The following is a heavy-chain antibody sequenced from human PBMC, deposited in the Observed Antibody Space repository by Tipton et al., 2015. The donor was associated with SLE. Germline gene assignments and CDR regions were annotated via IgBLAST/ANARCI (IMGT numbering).Heavy chain of an antibody. D-gene: IGHD3-3*01. V-gene: IGHV4-38-2*01. CDR2: IYHSGNT. J-gene: IGHJ5*02. CDR3: ARLEDPFGIFGVPKGWFDP. Sequence: TLSLTCAVSGFSISSGYYWGWIRQPPGKGLEWIGSIYHSGNTYYNPSLKSRVSMSIDTSRNEVFLRLSSVTAADTAVYYCARLEDPFGIFGVPKGWFDPWGQGTLVTVSS. CDR1: GFSISSGYY.